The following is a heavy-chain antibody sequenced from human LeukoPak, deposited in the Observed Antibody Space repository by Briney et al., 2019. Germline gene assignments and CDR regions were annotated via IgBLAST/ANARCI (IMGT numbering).Heavy chain of an antibody. Sequence: SGTLPLTCTVSGGSISSYYWSWIRQPPGKELGGIGYIYYSGSTNYNPSLKSRVTISVDTAKNQFSLKLSSVTAADTAVYYCARDHGTSSSFDYWGQGTLVTVSS. CDR2: IYYSGST. CDR1: GGSISSYY. V-gene: IGHV4-59*01. D-gene: IGHD2-2*01. CDR3: ARDHGTSSSFDY. J-gene: IGHJ4*02.